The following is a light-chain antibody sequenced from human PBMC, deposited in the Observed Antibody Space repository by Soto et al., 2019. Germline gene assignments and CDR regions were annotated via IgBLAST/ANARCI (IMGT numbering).Light chain of an antibody. J-gene: IGKJ4*01. CDR1: QSVSSD. V-gene: IGKV3-15*01. Sequence: ERVMTQAPATLSVSPGERATLSCRASQSVSSDLAWYQQKPGQGPRLLIFGAFNRATGVLARFSGSGSGTDFTLNISSLQSEDFAVYYCQQYNNWPLTFGGGTNVEIK. CDR2: GAF. CDR3: QQYNNWPLT.